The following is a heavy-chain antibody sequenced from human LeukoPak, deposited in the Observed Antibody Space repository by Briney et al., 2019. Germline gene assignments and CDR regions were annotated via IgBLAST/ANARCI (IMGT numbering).Heavy chain of an antibody. CDR1: GYSISSGYY. Sequence: SETLSLTCTVSGYSISSGYYWGWIRQPPGKGLEWIGSIYHSGSTYYNPSLKSRVTISVDTSKNQFSLKLSSVTAADTAVYYCASANYDILTGSHDAFDIWGQGTMVTVSS. J-gene: IGHJ3*02. D-gene: IGHD3-9*01. CDR3: ASANYDILTGSHDAFDI. CDR2: IYHSGST. V-gene: IGHV4-38-2*02.